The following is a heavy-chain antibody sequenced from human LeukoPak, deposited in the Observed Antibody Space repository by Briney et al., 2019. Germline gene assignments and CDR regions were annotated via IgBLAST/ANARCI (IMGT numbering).Heavy chain of an antibody. CDR3: ARPATSGTYYSAFDY. J-gene: IGHJ4*02. D-gene: IGHD3-22*01. Sequence: PSETLSLTCTVSGGSISSSNYYWGWVRQPPGKGLEWIGTIYYSGSTNYNPSLKSRVTISADMPKNQFSLEVSSVTAADTAVYYCARPATSGTYYSAFDYWGQGTLVTVSS. V-gene: IGHV4-39*01. CDR2: IYYSGST. CDR1: GGSISSSNYY.